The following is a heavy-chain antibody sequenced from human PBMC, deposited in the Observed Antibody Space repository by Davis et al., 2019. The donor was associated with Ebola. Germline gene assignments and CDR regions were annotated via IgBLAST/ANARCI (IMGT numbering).Heavy chain of an antibody. D-gene: IGHD3/OR15-3a*01. CDR3: ARDLDLEY. Sequence: GESLKISCTASGFTFSDYYMTWLRQAPGKGLEWVSYISVSGNVIHYDDSVKGRFTISRDNTKNSVFLQMSSLRVEDTATYYCARDLDLEYWGQGIVVTVSS. J-gene: IGHJ4*02. CDR2: ISVSGNVI. CDR1: GFTFSDYY. V-gene: IGHV3-11*04.